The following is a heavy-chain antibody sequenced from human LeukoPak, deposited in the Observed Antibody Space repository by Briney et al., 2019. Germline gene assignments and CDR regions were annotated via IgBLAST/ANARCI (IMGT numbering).Heavy chain of an antibody. V-gene: IGHV3-7*01. D-gene: IGHD6-19*01. Sequence: GGSLRLSCVASGFTFSSYWMTWVRQAPGKGLEWLANIKEDGSIQYYLDSVRGRFTISRDNAKTSVYLQLNSLRADNTAVYYCARDVWTGVAVSDYWGQGTLVTVSS. CDR2: IKEDGSIQ. J-gene: IGHJ4*02. CDR3: ARDVWTGVAVSDY. CDR1: GFTFSSYW.